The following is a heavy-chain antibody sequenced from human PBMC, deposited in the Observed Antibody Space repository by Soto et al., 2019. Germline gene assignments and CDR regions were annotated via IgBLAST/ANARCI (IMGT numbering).Heavy chain of an antibody. J-gene: IGHJ5*02. CDR2: ISAYNGNT. V-gene: IGHV1-18*01. D-gene: IGHD3-22*01. CDR3: ARSDSSGYYFRFDP. Sequence: ASVKVSCKASGYTFTSYGISLVRQAPGQGLEWMGWISAYNGNTNYAQKLQGRVTMTTDTSTSTAYMELRSLRSDDTAVYYCARSDSSGYYFRFDPWGQGTLVTVSS. CDR1: GYTFTSYG.